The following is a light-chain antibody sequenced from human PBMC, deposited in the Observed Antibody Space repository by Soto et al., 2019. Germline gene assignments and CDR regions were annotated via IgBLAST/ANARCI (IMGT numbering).Light chain of an antibody. CDR2: AVS. Sequence: QSVLTQPASVSGSPGQSITISCTGTSSDVGGYNYVSWYQQHPGKAPKLMIYAVSNRPSGVSNRFSGSKSGNTASLTISGLQAEDEADYYCSSYTSSTTRVFGGGTKGTVL. V-gene: IGLV2-14*01. J-gene: IGLJ2*01. CDR3: SSYTSSTTRV. CDR1: SSDVGGYNY.